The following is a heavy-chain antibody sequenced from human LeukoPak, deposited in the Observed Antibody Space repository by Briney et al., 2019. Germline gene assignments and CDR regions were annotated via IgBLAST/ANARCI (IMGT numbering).Heavy chain of an antibody. CDR2: IYTSGST. V-gene: IGHV4-4*07. J-gene: IGHJ4*02. CDR1: GGSLSSYY. CDR3: ARDMTRKYYFDY. Sequence: PSETLSLTCTVSGGSLSSYYWSWIRQPAGKGLEWIGRIYTSGSTNYNPSLKSRVTMSVDTSKNQFSLKLCSVAAADTAVYYCARDMTRKYYFDYWGQGTLVTVSS. D-gene: IGHD3-16*01.